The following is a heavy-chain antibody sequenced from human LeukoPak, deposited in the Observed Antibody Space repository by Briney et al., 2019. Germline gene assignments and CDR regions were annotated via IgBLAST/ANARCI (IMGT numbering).Heavy chain of an antibody. CDR2: ISGSGGST. V-gene: IGHV3-23*01. Sequence: PGGSLRLSCAASGFTFSSYAMSWVRQAPGKGLEWVSAISGSGGSTYYADSVKGRFTISRDNSKNTLYLQMNSLRAEDTAVYYCAKVKDIGYCSGGSCPNYFDYWGQGTLVTVSS. CDR3: AKVKDIGYCSGGSCPNYFDY. D-gene: IGHD2-15*01. CDR1: GFTFSSYA. J-gene: IGHJ4*02.